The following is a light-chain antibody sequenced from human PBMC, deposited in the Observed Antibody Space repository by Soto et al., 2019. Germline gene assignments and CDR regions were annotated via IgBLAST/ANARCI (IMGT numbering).Light chain of an antibody. CDR1: QSISSW. CDR2: KAS. CDR3: QHYNSYSEA. Sequence: PSTLSAAVGDRVIIICRASQSISSWLAWYQQKPGKAPKLLIYKASTLKSGVPSRFSGSGSGTEFTRTISSLQPDDVATDYCQHYNSYSEAFGQGTKVDIK. V-gene: IGKV1-5*03. J-gene: IGKJ1*01.